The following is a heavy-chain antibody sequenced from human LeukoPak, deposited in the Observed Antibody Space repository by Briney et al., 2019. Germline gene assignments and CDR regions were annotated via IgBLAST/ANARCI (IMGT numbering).Heavy chain of an antibody. CDR1: GGTFSSYA. Sequence: ASVKVSCKASGGTFSSYAISWVRQAPGQGLEWMGGIIPIFGTANYAQKFQGRVTITADESTSTAYMELSSLRSEDTAVYYCARATLGVRTTHNWFDPWGQGTLVTVSS. J-gene: IGHJ5*02. V-gene: IGHV1-69*13. CDR2: IIPIFGTA. CDR3: ARATLGVRTTHNWFDP. D-gene: IGHD3-10*01.